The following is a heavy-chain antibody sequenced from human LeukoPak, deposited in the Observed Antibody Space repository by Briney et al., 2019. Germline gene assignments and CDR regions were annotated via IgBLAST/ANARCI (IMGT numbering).Heavy chain of an antibody. J-gene: IGHJ6*02. D-gene: IGHD2-2*01. CDR3: ARDGYCSSTSCYVYYYYGMDV. CDR1: GYTFTSYG. CDR2: ISAYNGNP. V-gene: IGHV1-18*01. Sequence: GASVKVSCKASGYTFTSYGISWVRQAPGQGLEWMGWISAYNGNPNYAQKLQGRVTMTTDTSTSTAYMELRSLRSDDTAVYYCARDGYCSSTSCYVYYYYGMDVWGQGTTVTVSS.